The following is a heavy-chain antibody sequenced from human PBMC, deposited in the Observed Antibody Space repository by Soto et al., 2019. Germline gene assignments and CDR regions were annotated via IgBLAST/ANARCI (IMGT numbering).Heavy chain of an antibody. D-gene: IGHD3-9*01. J-gene: IGHJ6*02. CDR3: ARDGREEYFDFYGLDV. Sequence: QVQLVQSGAEVKKPGASVKVSCKASGYTFTNYGITWVRQAPGQGLEWMGWVSAYNGNTNYAQKVQGRVTMTTDTSTSTAYMELRSLRSDDTAMYYCARDGREEYFDFYGLDVWGQGTTVTVSS. CDR1: GYTFTNYG. CDR2: VSAYNGNT. V-gene: IGHV1-18*01.